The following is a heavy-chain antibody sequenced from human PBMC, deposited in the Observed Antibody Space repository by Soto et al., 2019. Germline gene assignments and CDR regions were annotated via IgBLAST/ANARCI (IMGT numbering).Heavy chain of an antibody. CDR2: INPATGAA. D-gene: IGHD3-3*01. CDR3: AIGGGAGVAGSAAFDM. Sequence: QLHLVQSGAVVKKPGASVTVSCSASGYPVTAYYMHWVRQAPGRGLEWMGGINPATGAAKYTQTFQGRVTMTRDTSTSTVFMDLSGLTSEDTAVFYCAIGGGAGVAGSAAFDMWGQGTLVTVSS. CDR1: GYPVTAYY. J-gene: IGHJ3*02. V-gene: IGHV1-2*02.